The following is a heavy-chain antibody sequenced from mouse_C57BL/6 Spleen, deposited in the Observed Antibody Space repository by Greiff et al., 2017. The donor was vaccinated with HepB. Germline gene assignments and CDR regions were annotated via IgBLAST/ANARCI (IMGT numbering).Heavy chain of an antibody. V-gene: IGHV6-3*01. CDR1: GFTFSNYW. J-gene: IGHJ2*01. CDR3: TCHSYFDY. CDR2: IRLKSDNYAT. D-gene: IGHD6-1*01. Sequence: EVMLVESGGGLVQPGGSMKLSCVASGFTFSNYWMNWVRQSPEKGLEWVAQIRLKSDNYATHYAESVKGRFTISRDDSKSSVYLQMNNLRAEDTGIYYCTCHSYFDYWGQGTTLTVSS.